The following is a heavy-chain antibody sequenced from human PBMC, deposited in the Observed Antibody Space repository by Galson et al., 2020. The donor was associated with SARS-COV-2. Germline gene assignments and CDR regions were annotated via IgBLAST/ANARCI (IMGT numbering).Heavy chain of an antibody. CDR3: ARSDGVVTAIEYFQH. CDR2: IYPGDSDT. D-gene: IGHD2-21*02. J-gene: IGHJ1*01. CDR1: GYSFTSYW. Sequence: GESLKISCKGSGYSFTSYWIGWVRQMPGKGLEWMGIIYPGDSDTRYRPSFQGQVTISADKSISTAYLQWSSLKASDTAMYYCARSDGVVTAIEYFQHWGQGTLVTVSS. V-gene: IGHV5-51*01.